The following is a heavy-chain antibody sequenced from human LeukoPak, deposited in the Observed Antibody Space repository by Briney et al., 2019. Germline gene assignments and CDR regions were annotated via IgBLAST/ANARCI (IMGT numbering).Heavy chain of an antibody. CDR3: AVDRKALRVDTPSHYYGMDV. Sequence: SETLSLTCTVSGGSISSDSYYWGWIRQPPGKGLEWIGSIYYSGSAYYNPSLKSRVTISVDTSKNQFSLKLSSVTAADTAVYYCAVDRKALRVDTPSHYYGMDVWGQGTTVTVSS. V-gene: IGHV4-39*07. CDR2: IYYSGSA. D-gene: IGHD4-17*01. CDR1: GGSISSDSYY. J-gene: IGHJ6*02.